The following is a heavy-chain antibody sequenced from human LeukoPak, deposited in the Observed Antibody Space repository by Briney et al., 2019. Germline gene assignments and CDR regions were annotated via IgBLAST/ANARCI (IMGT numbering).Heavy chain of an antibody. CDR2: IYYSGST. V-gene: IGHV4-59*08. CDR1: GGSIGSYY. CDR3: ASSMITWGGVISNWFDP. D-gene: IGHD3-16*01. Sequence: PSETLSLTCVVSGGSIGSYYWSWIRQPPGKGLEWIGYIYYSGSTNYNPSLKSRVTISVDTSKNQFSLKMSSVTAADTAVYYCASSMITWGGVISNWFDPWGQGTLVTVSS. J-gene: IGHJ5*02.